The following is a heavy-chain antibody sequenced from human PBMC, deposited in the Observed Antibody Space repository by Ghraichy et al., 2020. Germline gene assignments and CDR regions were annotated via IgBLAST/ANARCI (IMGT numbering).Heavy chain of an antibody. CDR3: ARWLVVTANGMDV. D-gene: IGHD2-21*02. J-gene: IGHJ6*02. Sequence: SETLSLTCTVSGGSISSRSYYWGWIRQPPGKGLEWIGNIYYSGSTYYNPSLKSRVTISVDTSKNQFSLKLSSVTAADTAVYYCARWLVVTANGMDVWGQGTTVTVSS. V-gene: IGHV4-39*01. CDR1: GGSISSRSYY. CDR2: IYYSGST.